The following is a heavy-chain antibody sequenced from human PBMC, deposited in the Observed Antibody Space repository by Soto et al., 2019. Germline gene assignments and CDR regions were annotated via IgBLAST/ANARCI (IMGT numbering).Heavy chain of an antibody. V-gene: IGHV1-69*01. CDR1: GGTFSSYR. CDR2: IVPIYRTA. J-gene: IGHJ4*02. CDR3: ARDSGAKLSSS. D-gene: IGHD6-13*01. Sequence: QVQLVQSGAEVKKPGPSVKVSCKASGGTFSSYRINWVRQAPGQGLEWVGGIVPIYRTADYAQKFQGRVTITADESARTAYMELRSLKSQDTAVYYCARDSGAKLSSSWGQGTLVTVSS.